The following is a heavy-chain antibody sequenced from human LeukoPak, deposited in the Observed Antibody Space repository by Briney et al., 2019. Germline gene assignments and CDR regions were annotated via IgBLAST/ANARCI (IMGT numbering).Heavy chain of an antibody. CDR3: ARGGLGWTPHPGYYYYGMDV. Sequence: SQTLSLTCTVSGGSISSGSYYWSWIRQPAGKGLEWIGRIYTSGSTNYNPSLKSRVTISVDTSKNQFSLKLSSVTAAGTAVYYCARGGLGWTPHPGYYYYGMDVWGQGTTVTVSS. CDR1: GGSISSGSYY. V-gene: IGHV4-61*02. J-gene: IGHJ6*02. D-gene: IGHD3-16*01. CDR2: IYTSGST.